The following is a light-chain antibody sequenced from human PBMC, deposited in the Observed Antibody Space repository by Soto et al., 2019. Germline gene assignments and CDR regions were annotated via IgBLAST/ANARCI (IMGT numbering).Light chain of an antibody. CDR1: QSISSNF. J-gene: IGKJ4*01. V-gene: IGKV3-20*01. CDR2: GAS. CDR3: QQYYRTPLT. Sequence: EIVLTQSPGTLSLSPGEGATLSCRASQSISSNFLAWYQQKRGQAPRLLIHGASNRATGIPDRFSGSGSGTDFTLTITRLEPEDFAVYYCQQYYRTPLTFGGGTKVEIK.